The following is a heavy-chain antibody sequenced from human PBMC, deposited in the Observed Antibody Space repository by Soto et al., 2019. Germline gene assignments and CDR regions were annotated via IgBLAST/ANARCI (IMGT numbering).Heavy chain of an antibody. D-gene: IGHD2-15*01. Sequence: SCKTSGFTFGSSAVQWVRQARGQRLEWIGWLVVGTGNTNYAQKFQQRVTISSDRSTNTVSMELSSLTSEDTAVYYCATGAYCSGGSCSDYYYYYYGMDLWGQGTTVTVSS. CDR1: GFTFGSSA. V-gene: IGHV1-58*01. CDR2: LVVGTGNT. J-gene: IGHJ6*02. CDR3: ATGAYCSGGSCSDYYYYYYGMDL.